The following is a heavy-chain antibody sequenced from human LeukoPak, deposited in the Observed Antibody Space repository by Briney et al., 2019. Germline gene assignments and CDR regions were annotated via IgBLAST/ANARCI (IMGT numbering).Heavy chain of an antibody. CDR1: GFTFNNYG. CDR2: ISHDGNNK. V-gene: IGHV3-30*18. D-gene: IGHD3-9*01. Sequence: GGSLRLSCAASGFTFNNYGMHWVRQAPGKGLEWLAVISHDGNNKYYADSVKGRFTISRDNSKNTVYLQMNSLRAEDTAVYYCAKDPVYYDIFTGYFDHWGQGTLVTVSS. J-gene: IGHJ4*02. CDR3: AKDPVYYDIFTGYFDH.